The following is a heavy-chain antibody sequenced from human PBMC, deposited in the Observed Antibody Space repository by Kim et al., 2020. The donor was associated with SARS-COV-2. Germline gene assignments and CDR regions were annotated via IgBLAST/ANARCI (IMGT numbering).Heavy chain of an antibody. V-gene: IGHV3-48*03. Sequence: TIYYADSVKGRFTISRDNAKNSLYLQVNSLRAEDTAVYYCAREGGYYYDYWGQGTLVTVSS. D-gene: IGHD3-3*01. J-gene: IGHJ4*02. CDR2: TI. CDR3: AREGGYYYDY.